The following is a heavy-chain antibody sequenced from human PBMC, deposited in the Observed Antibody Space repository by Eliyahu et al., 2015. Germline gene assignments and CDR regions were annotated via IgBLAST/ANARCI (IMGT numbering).Heavy chain of an antibody. CDR1: GFTFHNYA. CDR2: LFYEHGGR. CDR3: VKDLLPGGADV. Sequence: EMQLAESGGGLVQPGRSLRLSFXASGFTFHNYAIHWVRQVPGKGLEWVAGLFYEHGGRDYADSVKGRFTISIDNARNSVSLQMDSLRIEDTALYYCVKDLLPGGADVWGQGTTVTVSS. D-gene: IGHD3-10*01. J-gene: IGHJ6*02. V-gene: IGHV3-9*01.